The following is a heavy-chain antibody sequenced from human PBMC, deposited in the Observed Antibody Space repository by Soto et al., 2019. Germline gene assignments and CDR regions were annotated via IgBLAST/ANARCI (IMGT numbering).Heavy chain of an antibody. CDR2: IYSSGST. CDR1: GGSIGCYY. J-gene: IGHJ4*02. Sequence: SETLSLTCTVSGGSIGCYYWSWIRQPPGKGLEWIGYIYSSGSTNYNPSLKGRVTMSLDTSKNQVSLNVTSVTAADTAVYYCAATPRYWGQGRLVTVS. D-gene: IGHD1-26*01. CDR3: AATPRY. V-gene: IGHV4-59*01.